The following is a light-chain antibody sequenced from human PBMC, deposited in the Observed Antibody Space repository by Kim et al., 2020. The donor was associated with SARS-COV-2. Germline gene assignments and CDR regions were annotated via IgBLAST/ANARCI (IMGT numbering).Light chain of an antibody. Sequence: QRVTISCTGSISNIGAGYDVHWYQQLPATAPKLLINGNNNRPSGVPDRFSGSKSDTSASLAITGLQAEDEADYYCQSYDNSLSGYVFGSGTKVTVL. J-gene: IGLJ1*01. CDR2: GNN. CDR1: ISNIGAGYD. V-gene: IGLV1-40*01. CDR3: QSYDNSLSGYV.